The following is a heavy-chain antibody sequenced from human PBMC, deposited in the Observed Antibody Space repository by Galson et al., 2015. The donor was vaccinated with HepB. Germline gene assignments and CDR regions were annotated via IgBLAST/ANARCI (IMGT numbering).Heavy chain of an antibody. CDR2: IYPGDSDT. D-gene: IGHD3-9*01. Sequence: QSGAEVKKPGESLKISCKGSGYSFTSYWIGWVRQMPGKGLEWMGIIYPGDSDTRYSPSFQGQVTISADKSISTAYLQWSSLKASDTAMYYCARHLTDRPHYDTKGGAFDIWGQGTMVTVSS. J-gene: IGHJ3*02. CDR3: ARHLTDRPHYDTKGGAFDI. V-gene: IGHV5-51*01. CDR1: GYSFTSYW.